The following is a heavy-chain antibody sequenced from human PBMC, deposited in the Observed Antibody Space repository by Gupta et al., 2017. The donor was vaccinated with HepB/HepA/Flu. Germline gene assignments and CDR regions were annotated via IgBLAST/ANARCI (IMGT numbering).Heavy chain of an antibody. D-gene: IGHD6-19*01. CDR1: GGSISSDTHY. V-gene: IGHV4-39*01. Sequence: QLQLQESGPGLVKPSETLSLNCTVSGGSISSDTHYWGWIRQSPGKGLEWIGSFSYSGTTYYNPSLQSRVTISVGTSKNQFSLKVTSVTPADTAVYYCARLVLAVAGHWGQGTLVTVSS. J-gene: IGHJ4*02. CDR3: ARLVLAVAGH. CDR2: FSYSGTT.